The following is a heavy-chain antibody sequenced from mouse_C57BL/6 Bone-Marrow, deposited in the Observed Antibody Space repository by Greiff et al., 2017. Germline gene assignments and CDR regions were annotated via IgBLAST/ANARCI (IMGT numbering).Heavy chain of an antibody. V-gene: IGHV1-64*01. CDR2: IHPNSGST. CDR3: ARSNPWCAY. Sequence: QVQLQQPGAELVKPGASVKLSCKASGYTFTSYWMHWVKQRPGQGLEWIGMIHPNSGSTNYNEKFKSKATLTVDNSSSTAYMQLSSLTSEDSAVYYCARSNPWCAYWGQGTLVTVSA. J-gene: IGHJ3*01. CDR1: GYTFTSYW.